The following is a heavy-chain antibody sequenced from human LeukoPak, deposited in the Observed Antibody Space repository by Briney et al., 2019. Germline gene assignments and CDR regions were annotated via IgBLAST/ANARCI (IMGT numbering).Heavy chain of an antibody. CDR2: ISWDGRST. Sequence: PGGSLRLSCAAPGFTFDDYAMDWVRQAPGKGLEWVSLISWDGRSTYYADSVKGRFTISRDNSKDSLYLHMNSLRAEDTALYYCTKDIGNYDGFDYWGQGTLVTVSS. D-gene: IGHD4-11*01. J-gene: IGHJ4*02. CDR1: GFTFDDYA. V-gene: IGHV3-43D*03. CDR3: TKDIGNYDGFDY.